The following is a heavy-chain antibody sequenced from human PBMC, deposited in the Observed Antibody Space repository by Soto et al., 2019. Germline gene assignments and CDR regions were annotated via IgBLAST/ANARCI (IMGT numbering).Heavy chain of an antibody. CDR2: ISALGGRT. CDR3: APPGLVGATSQFDY. CDR1: GFAFSTYG. J-gene: IGHJ4*02. Sequence: GGSLRLSCAASGFAFSTYGVSWVRQAPGKGLEWVSGISALGGRTDYADSVKGRFTISRDNSKNTLYLQMNSLRAEDTAVYYCAPPGLVGATSQFDYWGQGTLVTVSS. D-gene: IGHD1-26*01. V-gene: IGHV3-23*01.